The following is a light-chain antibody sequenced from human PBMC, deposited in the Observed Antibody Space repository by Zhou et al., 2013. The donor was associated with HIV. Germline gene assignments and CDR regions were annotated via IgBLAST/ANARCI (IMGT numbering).Light chain of an antibody. V-gene: IGKV1-NL1*01. CDR1: QGISSY. CDR3: QQYYSTPRT. J-gene: IGKJ1*01. CDR2: AAS. Sequence: IQLTQSPSSLSASVGDRVTITCRASQGISSYLAWYQQKPGKAPKLLIYAASTLQSGVPSRFSGSGSGTDYTLTISSLRPEDFVSYYCQQYYSTPRTFGQGTKVEIK.